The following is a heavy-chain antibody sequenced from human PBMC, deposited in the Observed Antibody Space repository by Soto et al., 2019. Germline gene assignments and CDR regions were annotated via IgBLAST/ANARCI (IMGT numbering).Heavy chain of an antibody. J-gene: IGHJ4*02. CDR2: ISYDGSNK. CDR1: GFTFSSYG. CDR3: AKDMYYDILTGYSPKDY. D-gene: IGHD3-9*01. Sequence: HPGGSLRLSCAASGFTFSSYGMHWVRQAPGKGLEWVAVISYDGSNKYYADSVKGRFTISRDNSTNTLYLQMNSLRAEDTAVYYCAKDMYYDILTGYSPKDYWGQGTLVTVSS. V-gene: IGHV3-30*18.